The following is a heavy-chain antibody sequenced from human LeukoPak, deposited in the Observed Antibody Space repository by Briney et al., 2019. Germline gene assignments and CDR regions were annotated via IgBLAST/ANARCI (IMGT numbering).Heavy chain of an antibody. J-gene: IGHJ6*02. CDR3: ARGYLKNYYYFGMDV. D-gene: IGHD1-1*01. CDR1: GFTFSSYG. Sequence: QPRRCLRLSCAAPGFTFSSYGMHWVRQAPAKGLEWVAVIWYDGSNKYYADSVKGRVTISRDNSKNTLYLQMNSLRAEDTAVYYCARGYLKNYYYFGMDVWGQGTTVTVSS. CDR2: IWYDGSNK. V-gene: IGHV3-33*01.